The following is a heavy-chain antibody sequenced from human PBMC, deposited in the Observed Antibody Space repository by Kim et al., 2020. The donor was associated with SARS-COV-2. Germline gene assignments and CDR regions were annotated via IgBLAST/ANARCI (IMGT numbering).Heavy chain of an antibody. J-gene: IGHJ3*02. CDR3: AKDNFPITMVRGVIRGDAFDI. Sequence: GGSLRLSCAASGFTFSSYAMSWVRQAPGKGLEWVSAISGSGGSTYYADSVKGRFTISRDNSKNTLYLQMNSLRAEDTAVYYCAKDNFPITMVRGVIRGDAFDIWGQGTMVTVSS. V-gene: IGHV3-23*01. CDR2: ISGSGGST. CDR1: GFTFSSYA. D-gene: IGHD3-10*01.